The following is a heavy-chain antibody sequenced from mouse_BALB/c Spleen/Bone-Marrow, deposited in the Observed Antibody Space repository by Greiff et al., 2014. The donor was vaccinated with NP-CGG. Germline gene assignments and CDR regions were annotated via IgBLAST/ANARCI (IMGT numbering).Heavy chain of an antibody. CDR3: ARSDYRYDPFAY. D-gene: IGHD2-14*01. CDR2: IDTSDSYT. Sequence: VQLQQSGAELVMPGASVKMSCKASGHTFTDYWMHWVKQRPGQGLEWIGAIDTSDSYTSYNQKFKGKATLTVDESSGTAYMQLSSLTSEDSAVYYCARSDYRYDPFAYWGQGTLVTVSA. CDR1: GHTFTDYW. V-gene: IGHV1-69*01. J-gene: IGHJ3*01.